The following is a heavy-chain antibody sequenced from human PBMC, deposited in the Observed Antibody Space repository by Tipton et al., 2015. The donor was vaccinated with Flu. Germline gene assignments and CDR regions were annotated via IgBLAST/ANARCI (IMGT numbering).Heavy chain of an antibody. CDR1: GFTFSNYW. CDR2: IDSGGSDT. Sequence: SLRLSCVASGFTFSNYWMHWVRQAPGKGLVWVSRIDSGGSDTGYADSVEGRFTMSRDNAKSTVFLEMNFLRGDDTAVYYCARGFSGPQQLTPAYWGQGTLVTVSS. V-gene: IGHV3-74*01. J-gene: IGHJ4*02. CDR3: ARGFSGPQQLTPAY. D-gene: IGHD1-1*01.